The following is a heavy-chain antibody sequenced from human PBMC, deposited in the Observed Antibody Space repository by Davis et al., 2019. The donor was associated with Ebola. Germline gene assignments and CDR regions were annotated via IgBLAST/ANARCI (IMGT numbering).Heavy chain of an antibody. V-gene: IGHV1-18*04. CDR3: ARDSQWLVRGLFGFDP. CDR2: ISAYNGNT. CDR1: GYTFTSYG. D-gene: IGHD6-19*01. Sequence: ASVKVSCKASGYTFTSYGISWVRQAPGQGLEWMGWISAYNGNTNYAQKLQGRVTMTTDTSTSTAYMELRSLRSDDTAVYYCARDSQWLVRGLFGFDPWGQGTLVTVSS. J-gene: IGHJ5*02.